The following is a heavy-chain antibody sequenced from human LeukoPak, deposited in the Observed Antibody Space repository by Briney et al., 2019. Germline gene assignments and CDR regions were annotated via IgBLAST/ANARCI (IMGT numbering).Heavy chain of an antibody. Sequence: KPSETLSLTCAVYGGSFSGYYWCWIRQPPRQGLGWIGEINISGSTNYNPSLKSRVTISVDTSKNQFSLKLSSVTAADTAVYYCARGPHLGDIVVVPAAIDFDYWGQGTLVTVSS. V-gene: IGHV4-34*01. CDR2: INISGST. D-gene: IGHD2-2*01. J-gene: IGHJ4*02. CDR1: GGSFSGYY. CDR3: ARGPHLGDIVVVPAAIDFDY.